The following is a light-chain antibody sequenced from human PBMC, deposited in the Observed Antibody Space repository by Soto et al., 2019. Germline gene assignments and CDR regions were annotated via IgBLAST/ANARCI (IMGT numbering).Light chain of an antibody. CDR3: HTYNSYSLHT. J-gene: IGKJ2*01. CDR2: DAY. CDR1: QSVSRR. Sequence: DIQMTQSPSTLSASVGDRITITCRASQSVSRRLAWHQQKPGKAPKLLIYDAYSLESGVPSRFRGRGSGTELTLTISSLQPDDCATYYCHTYNSYSLHTFGQGTKLEIK. V-gene: IGKV1-5*01.